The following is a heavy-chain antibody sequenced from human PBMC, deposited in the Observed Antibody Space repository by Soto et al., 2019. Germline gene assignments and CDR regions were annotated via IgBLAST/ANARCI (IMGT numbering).Heavy chain of an antibody. CDR1: GFTFSSYA. CDR2: ISYDGSNK. V-gene: IGHV3-30-3*01. Sequence: GGSLRLSCAASGFTFSSYAMHWVRQAPGKGLEWVAVISYDGSNKYYADSVKGRFTISRDNSKNTLYLQMNSLRAEDTAVYYCARDLRTYDILTGSHYWGQGTLVTVSS. D-gene: IGHD3-9*01. CDR3: ARDLRTYDILTGSHY. J-gene: IGHJ4*02.